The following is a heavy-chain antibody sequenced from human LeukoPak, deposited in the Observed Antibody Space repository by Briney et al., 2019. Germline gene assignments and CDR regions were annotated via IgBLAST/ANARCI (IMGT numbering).Heavy chain of an antibody. CDR2: ISSSGSTI. CDR3: ARCEDSSGWYGAY. J-gene: IGHJ4*02. CDR1: GFTFSSYE. V-gene: IGHV3-48*03. D-gene: IGHD6-19*01. Sequence: GGSLRLSCAASGFTFSSYEMNWVRQAPGKGLEWVSYISSSGSTIYYADSVKGRFTISRDNAKNSLYLQMNSLRAEDTAVYYCARCEDSSGWYGAYWGQGTLVTVSS.